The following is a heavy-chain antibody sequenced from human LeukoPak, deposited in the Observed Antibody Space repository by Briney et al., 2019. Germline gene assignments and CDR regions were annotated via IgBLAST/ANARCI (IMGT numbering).Heavy chain of an antibody. J-gene: IGHJ4*02. D-gene: IGHD6-6*01. CDR1: GYTFTGYY. CDR2: INPNSGGT. V-gene: IGHV1-2*02. Sequence: ASVKVSCKASGYTFTGYYMHWVRQAPGQGLEWMGWINPNSGGTNHAQKFQGRVTMTRDTSISTAYMELSRLRSDDTAVHYCARDHTDSIAAASGDYWGQGTLVTVSS. CDR3: ARDHTDSIAAASGDY.